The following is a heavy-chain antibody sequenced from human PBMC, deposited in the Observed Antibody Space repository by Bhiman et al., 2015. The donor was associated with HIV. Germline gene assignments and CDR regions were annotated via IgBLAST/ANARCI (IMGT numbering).Heavy chain of an antibody. CDR3: AKDRGSSSYVEYYFDY. J-gene: IGHJ4*02. V-gene: IGHV3-33*06. CDR2: IWYDGSNK. D-gene: IGHD6-13*01. Sequence: QVQLVESGGGVVQPGRSLRLSCAASGFTFSNYGIHWVRQAPGKGLEWVAVIWYDGSNKYYADSVKGRFTISRDNSKNTLYLQMNSLRAEDTAVYYCAKDRGSSSYVEYYFDYWGQGNPGHRLL. CDR1: GFTFSNYG.